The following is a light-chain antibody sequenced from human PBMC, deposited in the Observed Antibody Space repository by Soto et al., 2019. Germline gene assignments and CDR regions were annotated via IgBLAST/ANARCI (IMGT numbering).Light chain of an antibody. J-gene: IGLJ1*01. V-gene: IGLV2-14*01. CDR2: EVR. CDR3: TSYTNSGNYV. CDR1: SGDVGGYYY. Sequence: QSALTQPASVSGSPGQSITISCTGTSGDVGGYYYVSWYQQLPGKAPKVMIYEVRNRPSGVSNRFSGSKSGNTASLTISRLQTEDEADYYCTSYTNSGNYVFGTGTKVTVL.